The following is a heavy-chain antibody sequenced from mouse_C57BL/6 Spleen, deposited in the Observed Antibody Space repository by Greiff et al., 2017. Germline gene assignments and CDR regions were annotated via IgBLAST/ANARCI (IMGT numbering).Heavy chain of an antibody. CDR2: IRNKANGYTS. J-gene: IGHJ2*01. CDR1: GFTFTDYY. CDR3: ARYTSARNYFDY. V-gene: IGHV7-3*01. D-gene: IGHD3-3*01. Sequence: EVQGVESGGGLVQPGGSLSLSCAASGFTFTDYYMSWVRQPPGKALEWLGFIRNKANGYTSEYSASVKGRFTISRANSQSILYLQMNALRAEDSATYYCARYTSARNYFDYWGQGTTLTVSS.